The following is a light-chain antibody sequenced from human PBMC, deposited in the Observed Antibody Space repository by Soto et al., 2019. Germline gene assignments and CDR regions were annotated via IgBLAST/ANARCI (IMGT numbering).Light chain of an antibody. J-gene: IGKJ4*01. CDR3: QQSHTNPLT. CDR1: QSISRY. V-gene: IGKV1-39*01. CDR2: SAS. Sequence: FTQAPAAVSASTVEKISVMGRASQSISRYLNWYQQKPGKAPKLLIFSASGLQSGVPSRFSGGGYGTEFTLTISSLQLEDFATYYCQQSHTNPLTFGGGTKVDIK.